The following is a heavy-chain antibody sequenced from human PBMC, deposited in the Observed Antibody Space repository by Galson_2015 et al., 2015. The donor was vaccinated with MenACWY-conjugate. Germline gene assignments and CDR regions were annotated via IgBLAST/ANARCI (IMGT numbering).Heavy chain of an antibody. CDR3: ARSYVPGSDRKNYYIDV. D-gene: IGHD3-16*01. CDR2: VNSDGSGT. J-gene: IGHJ6*03. V-gene: IGHV3-74*01. Sequence: SLRLSCAASGFTFSSYWMHWVRQAPGKGLVWVSRVNSDGSGTGYADSVKGRFTISRDNAKNMLFLQMNSLKVEDTAVYYCARSYVPGSDRKNYYIDVWGNGTTVTVSS. CDR1: GFTFSSYW.